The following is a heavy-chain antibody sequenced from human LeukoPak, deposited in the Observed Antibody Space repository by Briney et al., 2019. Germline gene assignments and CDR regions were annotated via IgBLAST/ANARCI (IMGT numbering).Heavy chain of an antibody. CDR1: GFTVSSNY. V-gene: IGHV3-66*01. J-gene: IGHJ6*02. Sequence: GGSLRLSCAASGFTVSSNYMSWVRQAPGKGLEWVSTIYTSGSTYYADSVKGRFTISRDNAKNSLYLQMNSLRAEDTAVYYCARDPETSDGMDVWGQGTTVTVSS. D-gene: IGHD1-14*01. CDR3: ARDPETSDGMDV. CDR2: IYTSGST.